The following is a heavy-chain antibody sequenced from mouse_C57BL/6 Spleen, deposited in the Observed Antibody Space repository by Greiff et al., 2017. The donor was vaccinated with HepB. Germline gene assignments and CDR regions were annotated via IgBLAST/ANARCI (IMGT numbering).Heavy chain of an antibody. D-gene: IGHD2-1*01. J-gene: IGHJ3*01. CDR1: GYTFTSYW. CDR3: ARGRLGNYTPLAY. V-gene: IGHV1-69*01. Sequence: QVQLKQPGAELVMPGASVKLSCKASGYTFTSYWMHWVKQRPGQGLEWIGEIDPSDSYTNYNQKFKGKSTLTVDKSSSTAYMQLSSLTSEDSAVYYCARGRLGNYTPLAYWGQGTLVTVSA. CDR2: IDPSDSYT.